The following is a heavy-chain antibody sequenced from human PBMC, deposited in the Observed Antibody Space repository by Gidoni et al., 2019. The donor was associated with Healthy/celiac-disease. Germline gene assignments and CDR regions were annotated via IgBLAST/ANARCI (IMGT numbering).Heavy chain of an antibody. D-gene: IGHD6-13*01. CDR1: GGPISSGGYY. CDR2: IYYSGST. J-gene: IGHJ4*02. Sequence: QVQLQESGPGLVKPSQTLSLTCTVPGGPISSGGYYWSWIRQHPGKGLEWIGYIYYSGSTYYNPSLKSRVTISVDTSKNQFSLKLSSVTAADTAVYYCARDGGGGGSSWTDYWGQGTLVTVSS. V-gene: IGHV4-31*03. CDR3: ARDGGGGGSSWTDY.